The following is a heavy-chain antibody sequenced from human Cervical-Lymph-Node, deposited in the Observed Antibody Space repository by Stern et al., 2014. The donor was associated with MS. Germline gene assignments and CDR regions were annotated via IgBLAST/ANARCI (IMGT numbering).Heavy chain of an antibody. CDR1: GDTFRTYA. D-gene: IGHD1-26*01. Sequence: QVQLLASGAPLKNPGSSLNLPCTASGDTFRTYAINWVRQAPGQGLDWMGGITPVFGTTNYAQKFQGRVTITADKSTNTAYMELMTLSSEDTAVYYCARGGGLVGYFDYWGQGTLVSVSS. J-gene: IGHJ4*02. CDR3: ARGGGLVGYFDY. V-gene: IGHV1-69*14. CDR2: ITPVFGTT.